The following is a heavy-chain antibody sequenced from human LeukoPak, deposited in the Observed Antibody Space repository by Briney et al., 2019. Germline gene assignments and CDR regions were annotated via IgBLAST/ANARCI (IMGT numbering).Heavy chain of an antibody. CDR1: GYSFTTYW. D-gene: IGHD1-26*01. J-gene: IGHJ4*02. Sequence: GESLKISCEASGYSFTTYWIGWVRQMPGKGLEWMGIIYPGDSDTRYSPSFQGQVTISADKSINTAYLQWSSLKASDTAMYYCARPGVGTTNYFDYWGQGTLVTVSS. V-gene: IGHV5-51*01. CDR2: IYPGDSDT. CDR3: ARPGVGTTNYFDY.